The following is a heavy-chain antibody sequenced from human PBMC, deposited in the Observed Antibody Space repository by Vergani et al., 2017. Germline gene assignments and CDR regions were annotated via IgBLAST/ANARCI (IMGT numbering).Heavy chain of an antibody. CDR1: GFALSQAW. CDR3: AKGGVGADTRYYYMDV. V-gene: IGHV3-15*05. D-gene: IGHD1-26*01. CDR2: SKPKTEGGTT. J-gene: IGHJ6*03. Sequence: EVRLVESGGGLVKPGGSLRLSCQVSGFALSQAWMNWVRQSPGKGLEYIGLSKPKTEGGTTHYNAAMKGRVTISSDDSKSVLFLEMTNLAPEDTAVYYCAKGGVGADTRYYYMDVWGKGTTVTVSS.